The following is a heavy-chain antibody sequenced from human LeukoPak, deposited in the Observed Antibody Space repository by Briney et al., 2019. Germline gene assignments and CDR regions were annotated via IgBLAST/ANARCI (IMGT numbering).Heavy chain of an antibody. CDR1: GFTFSSYS. CDR3: ARARNWNYAPDY. V-gene: IGHV3-21*01. CDR2: ISSSSSYI. D-gene: IGHD1-7*01. Sequence: PGGSLRLSCAASGFTFSSYSMNWVRQAPGKGLEWVSSISSSSSYIYYADSVKGRFTISRDNAKSSLYLQMNSLRAEDTAVYYCARARNWNYAPDYWGQGTLVTVSS. J-gene: IGHJ4*02.